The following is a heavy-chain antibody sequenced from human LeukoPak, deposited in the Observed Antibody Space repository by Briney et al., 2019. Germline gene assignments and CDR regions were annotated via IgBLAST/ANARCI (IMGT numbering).Heavy chain of an antibody. Sequence: GASVKVSCKAFGYTFTDCYMHWVRQAPGQGLEWVGWINPNNGDTNYAQKFQGRVTMTRDTSISTAYMELSRLRSDDTAVYYCAGTRQWLVLSGFDYWGQGTLVTVSS. CDR2: INPNNGDT. D-gene: IGHD6-19*01. CDR3: AGTRQWLVLSGFDY. J-gene: IGHJ4*02. V-gene: IGHV1-2*02. CDR1: GYTFTDCY.